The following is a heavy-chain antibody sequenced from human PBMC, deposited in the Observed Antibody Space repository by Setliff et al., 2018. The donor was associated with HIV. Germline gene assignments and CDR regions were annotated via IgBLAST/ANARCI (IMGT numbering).Heavy chain of an antibody. CDR2: IYTSGTT. V-gene: IGHV4-4*07. Sequence: SETLSLTCTVSGDSISSYYWSRIRQTAGKGLEWIGRIYTSGTTNYNPSLKRRVTMSVDTSKNQFSLKLSSVTAADTAVYYCARNFWNGPPDYYYYGLDVWGQGTTVTVSS. D-gene: IGHD3-3*01. J-gene: IGHJ6*02. CDR3: ARNFWNGPPDYYYYGLDV. CDR1: GDSISSYY.